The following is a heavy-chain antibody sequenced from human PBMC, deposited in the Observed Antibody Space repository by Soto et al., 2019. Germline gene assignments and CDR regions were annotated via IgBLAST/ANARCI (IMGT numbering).Heavy chain of an antibody. CDR1: GGSISSNNW. D-gene: IGHD1-26*01. CDR3: ARVYSGSYSDY. CDR2: IFHSGGT. J-gene: IGHJ4*02. Sequence: SETLSLTCAVSGGSISSNNWWSWVRQPPGKGLEWIGEIFHSGGTHYSPSLKSRVTISVDKSKNQFSLKLTSVTAADTAVYYCARVYSGSYSDYWGQGTLVTVSS. V-gene: IGHV4-4*02.